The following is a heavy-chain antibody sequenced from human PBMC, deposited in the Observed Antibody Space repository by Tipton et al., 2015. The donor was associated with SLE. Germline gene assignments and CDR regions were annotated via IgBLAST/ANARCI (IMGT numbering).Heavy chain of an antibody. V-gene: IGHV4-30-2*01. CDR2: IYHSGST. Sequence: TLSLTCAVSGGSISSGGYSWSWIRQPPGKGLEWVGFIYHSGSTYYNPSLKSRVSISVDRSKNHLTLMLTSVTAADTAVYYCARGPPAGVVVPAAIWFDPWGQGTLVTVSS. CDR1: GGSISSGGYS. J-gene: IGHJ5*02. CDR3: ARGPPAGVVVPAAIWFDP. D-gene: IGHD2-2*01.